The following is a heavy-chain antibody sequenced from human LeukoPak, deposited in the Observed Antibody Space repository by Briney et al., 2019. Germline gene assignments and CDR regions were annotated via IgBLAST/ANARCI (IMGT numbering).Heavy chain of an antibody. CDR3: ARGLYGYGRYHYMDV. Sequence: GGSLRLSCDASGFIFSDYYMSWVRQAPGKGLEWISYISNPSSTRYYADSVKGRFTISRDNAKNSLYLQMNSLRAEDTAVYYCARGLYGYGRYHYMDVWGKGTTVTVSS. CDR1: GFIFSDYY. CDR2: ISNPSSTR. J-gene: IGHJ6*03. D-gene: IGHD5-18*01. V-gene: IGHV3-11*04.